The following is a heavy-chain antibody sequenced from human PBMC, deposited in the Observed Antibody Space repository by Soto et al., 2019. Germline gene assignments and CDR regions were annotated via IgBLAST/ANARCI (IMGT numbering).Heavy chain of an antibody. J-gene: IGHJ4*02. D-gene: IGHD2-2*01. V-gene: IGHV3-23*01. CDR2: ISRSGTET. CDR3: AKTRGLVSPDF. Sequence: GGSLRLSCAASGFTFSDYGMTWVRQAPGKGLEWVSSISRSGTETYYIDAVKGRFTVSRDNSKSTVYLQINSLRVEDTAMYHCAKTRGLVSPDFWGLGTLVTVSS. CDR1: GFTFSDYG.